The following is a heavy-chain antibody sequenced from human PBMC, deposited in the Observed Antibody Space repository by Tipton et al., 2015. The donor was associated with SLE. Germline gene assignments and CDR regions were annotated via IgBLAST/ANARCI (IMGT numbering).Heavy chain of an antibody. CDR3: ARDRGVYWYFDL. CDR1: GASISSGGYF. V-gene: IGHV4-30-2*01. J-gene: IGHJ2*01. Sequence: TLSLTCAVSGASISSGGYFWSWIRQPPGKGLEWMGYIDHSGSTFYNPSLKSRVTISVDGSNNQFSLKLNSVTAADTAVYYCARDRGVYWYFDLWGRGTLVTVSS. CDR2: IDHSGST. D-gene: IGHD2-8*01.